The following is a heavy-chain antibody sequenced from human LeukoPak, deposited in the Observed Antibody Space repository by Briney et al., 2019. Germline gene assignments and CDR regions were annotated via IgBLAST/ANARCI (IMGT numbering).Heavy chain of an antibody. V-gene: IGHV4-59*01. D-gene: IGHD3-3*01. CDR3: ARLTYDFWSGYYHYYFDF. J-gene: IGHJ4*02. CDR1: GVSISSYY. CDR2: IYYSGST. Sequence: SSETVSLTCTVSGVSISSYYWSWIPQPPGKELEWIGYIYYSGSTNYNPALKSRLTISVDTSKNQFSLKLSSVTAADTAIYYCARLTYDFWSGYYHYYFDFWGQGTLVTVSS.